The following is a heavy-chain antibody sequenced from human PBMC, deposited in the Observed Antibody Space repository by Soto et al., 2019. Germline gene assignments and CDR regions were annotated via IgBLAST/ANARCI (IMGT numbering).Heavy chain of an antibody. CDR2: IIPIFGTA. V-gene: IGHV1-69*13. J-gene: IGHJ6*02. D-gene: IGHD6-19*01. Sequence: SVKVSCKASGGTFSSYAISWVRQAPGQGLEWMGGIIPIFGTANYAQKFQGRVTITADESTSTAYMELSSLRSEDTAVYYCARGVIAVAGRYYYYGMDVWGQGTTVTVSS. CDR3: ARGVIAVAGRYYYYGMDV. CDR1: GGTFSSYA.